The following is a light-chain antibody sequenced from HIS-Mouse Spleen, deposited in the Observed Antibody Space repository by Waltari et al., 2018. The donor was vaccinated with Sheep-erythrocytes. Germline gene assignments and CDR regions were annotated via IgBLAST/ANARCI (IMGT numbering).Light chain of an antibody. CDR3: QAWDSSTAVV. CDR1: KLGAKY. CDR2: QDS. J-gene: IGLJ2*01. Sequence: SYELTQPPSVSVSPGQTASITCSGDKLGAKYACWYQQKPGQSPVLVIYQDSKRPSGIPERFSGSNSGNTATLTISGTRAMDEADYYCQAWDSSTAVVFGGGTKLTVL. V-gene: IGLV3-1*01.